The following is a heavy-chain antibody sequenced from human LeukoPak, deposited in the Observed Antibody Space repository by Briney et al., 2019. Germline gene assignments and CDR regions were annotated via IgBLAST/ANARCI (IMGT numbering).Heavy chain of an antibody. J-gene: IGHJ4*02. CDR3: TRDGVATIWGIIDY. CDR1: GFTLSNAW. D-gene: IGHD5-12*01. Sequence: GGSLRLSCAASGFTLSNAWMSWVRQAPGKGLEWVANINQDGSEKYYADSVKGRFTISRDNAENSLYLQINSLRADDTAVYYCTRDGVATIWGIIDYWGQGTLVTVSS. V-gene: IGHV3-7*01. CDR2: INQDGSEK.